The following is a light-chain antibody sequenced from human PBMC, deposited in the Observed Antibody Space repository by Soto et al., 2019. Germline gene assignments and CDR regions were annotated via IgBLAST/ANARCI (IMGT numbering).Light chain of an antibody. Sequence: QSVLTQPPSASGSPGQRVTISCSGTSSNIGNNYVYWYRQLPGTAPKLLIYRDDQRPSGVPDRCSGSKSGTSASLAISGLRSEDEADYYCAAWDDNLRGPVFGGGTKLTVL. CDR1: SSNIGNNY. CDR3: AAWDDNLRGPV. J-gene: IGLJ3*02. V-gene: IGLV1-47*01. CDR2: RDD.